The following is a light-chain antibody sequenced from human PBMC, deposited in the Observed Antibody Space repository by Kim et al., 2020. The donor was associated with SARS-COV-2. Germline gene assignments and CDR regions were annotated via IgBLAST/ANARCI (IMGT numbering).Light chain of an antibody. CDR1: QSVSSN. CDR2: GAS. V-gene: IGKV3-15*01. CDR3: QQYNDWPRT. Sequence: EIVMTQSPATLSVSPGERATLSCRASQSVSSNFAWYQQKPGQAPRLLIYGASTRATDIPARFSGSGSGTEFTLTISSLQSEDFAVYYCQQYNDWPRTFGQGTKVDIK. J-gene: IGKJ1*01.